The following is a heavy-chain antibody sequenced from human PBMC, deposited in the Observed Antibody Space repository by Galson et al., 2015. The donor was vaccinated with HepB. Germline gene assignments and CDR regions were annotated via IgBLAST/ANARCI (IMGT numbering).Heavy chain of an antibody. D-gene: IGHD3-22*01. CDR2: ISSSSSYI. CDR3: ARDSRGGGGNYYDSSGYYQRGPFDY. Sequence: SLRLSCAASGFTFSSYSMNWVRQAPGKGLEWVSSISSSSSYIYYADSVKGRFTISRDNAKNSLYPQMNSLRAEDTAVYYCARDSRGGGGNYYDSSGYYQRGPFDYWGQGTLVTVSS. V-gene: IGHV3-21*01. CDR1: GFTFSSYS. J-gene: IGHJ4*02.